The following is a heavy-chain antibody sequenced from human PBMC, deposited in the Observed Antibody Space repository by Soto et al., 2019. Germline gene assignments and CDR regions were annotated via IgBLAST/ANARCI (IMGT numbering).Heavy chain of an antibody. CDR3: ARAGDGFGAFDI. CDR1: GGTFSSYA. D-gene: IGHD3-10*01. J-gene: IGHJ3*02. V-gene: IGHV1-69*06. Sequence: SVKVSCKASGGTFSSYAISWVRQAPGQGLEWMGGIIPIFGTANYAQRFQGRVTITADKSTSTAYMELSSLRSEDTAMYYCARAGDGFGAFDIWGQGTMVTVSS. CDR2: IIPIFGTA.